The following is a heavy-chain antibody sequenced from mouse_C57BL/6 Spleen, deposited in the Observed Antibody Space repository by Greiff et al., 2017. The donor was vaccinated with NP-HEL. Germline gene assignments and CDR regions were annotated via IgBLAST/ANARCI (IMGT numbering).Heavy chain of an antibody. V-gene: IGHV5-17*01. CDR1: GFTFSDYG. Sequence: EVKLVESGGGLVKPGGSLKLSCAASGFTFSDYGMHWVRQAPEKGLEWVAYISSGSSTIYYADTVKGRFTISRDNAKNTLFLQMTSLRSEDTAMYYCARHPGKNAMDYWGQGTSVTVSS. CDR3: ARHPGKNAMDY. J-gene: IGHJ4*01. CDR2: ISSGSSTI.